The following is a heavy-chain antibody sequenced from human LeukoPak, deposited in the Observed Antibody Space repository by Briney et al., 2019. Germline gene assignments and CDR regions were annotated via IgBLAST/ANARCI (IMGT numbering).Heavy chain of an antibody. V-gene: IGHV3-30*02. Sequence: GGSLRLSCAASGFTFSNYAMHWVRQAPGKGLEWVAFIRYNGNNQYYADSVKGRFTSSRDNSKNTLYLQTNSLKGDGTAVYYCAKDSAFYYIDVWGKGTTVIISS. D-gene: IGHD3-10*01. CDR3: AKDSAFYYIDV. CDR1: GFTFSNYA. J-gene: IGHJ6*03. CDR2: IRYNGNNQ.